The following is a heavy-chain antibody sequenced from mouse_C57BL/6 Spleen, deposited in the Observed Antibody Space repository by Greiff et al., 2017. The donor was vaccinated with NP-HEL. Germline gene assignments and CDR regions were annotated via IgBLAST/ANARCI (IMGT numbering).Heavy chain of an antibody. D-gene: IGHD2-2*01. CDR1: GYSITSGYY. J-gene: IGHJ2*01. CDR3: ATYGYDSYYFDY. Sequence: DVKLQESGPGLVKPSQSLSLTCSVTGYSITSGYYWNWIRQFPGNKLEWMGYISYDGSNNYNPSLKNRISITRDTSKNQFFLKLNSVTTEDTATYYCATYGYDSYYFDYWGQGTTLTVSS. V-gene: IGHV3-6*01. CDR2: ISYDGSN.